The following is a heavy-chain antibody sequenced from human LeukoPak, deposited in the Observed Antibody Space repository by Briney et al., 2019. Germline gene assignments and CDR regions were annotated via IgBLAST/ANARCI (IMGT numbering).Heavy chain of an antibody. D-gene: IGHD6-19*01. J-gene: IGHJ4*02. V-gene: IGHV4-59*01. Sequence: SETLSLTCTVSGGSISSYYWSWIRQPPGKGLEWIGYIYYSGSTNYNPSLKSRVTISVDTSKNQFSLKLSSVTAADTAVYYCARGSRAVAGTTFFDYWGQGTLVTVSS. CDR3: ARGSRAVAGTTFFDY. CDR2: IYYSGST. CDR1: GGSISSYY.